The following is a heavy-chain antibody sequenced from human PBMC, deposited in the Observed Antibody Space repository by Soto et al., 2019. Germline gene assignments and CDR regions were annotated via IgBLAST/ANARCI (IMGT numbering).Heavy chain of an antibody. V-gene: IGHV3-7*03. J-gene: IGHJ6*02. CDR1: GFIFSMYS. D-gene: IGHD2-2*02. Sequence: DVKLVESGGGMVQPGDSLRLSCEVSGFIFSMYSMSWVRQTPGKGLEWVAKIPQDGVDGHYADAVKGRFTISRDNGKNSLYLQMNNLPAEDTAFYYCARGHVIPPAHDFFYGSDVWGRGATVTVSS. CDR2: IPQDGVDG. CDR3: ARGHVIPPAHDFFYGSDV.